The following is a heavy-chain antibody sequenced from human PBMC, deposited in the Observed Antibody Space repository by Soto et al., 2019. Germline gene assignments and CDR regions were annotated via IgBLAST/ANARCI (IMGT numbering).Heavy chain of an antibody. J-gene: IGHJ4*02. CDR2: ISYTGAT. D-gene: IGHD2-15*01. CDR3: ARGGPVSVSPAWQLLGYFDY. V-gene: IGHV4-31*03. CDR1: GGSISRGAYF. Sequence: QVHLQESGPGQVRPSQTLSLSCSVSGGSISRGAYFWTWIRQFPGKGLEWIAYISYTGATYYNPSFKIRVTIFADTSKTQFSLKLNSVTSADTAVYYCARGGPVSVSPAWQLLGYFDYWGQGTLVTVSS.